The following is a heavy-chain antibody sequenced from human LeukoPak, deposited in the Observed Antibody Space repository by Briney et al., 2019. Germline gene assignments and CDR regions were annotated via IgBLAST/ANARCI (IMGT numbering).Heavy chain of an antibody. Sequence: GGSLRLSCAASGFTFSDYYMSWIRQAPGKGLEWVSYISSSSSTIYYADSVKGRFTISRDNAKNSLNLQMNSLRAEDTAVYYCASSPRIVGASNFDLWGRGTLVTVSS. CDR2: ISSSSSTI. V-gene: IGHV3-11*04. J-gene: IGHJ2*01. CDR1: GFTFSDYY. D-gene: IGHD1-26*01. CDR3: ASSPRIVGASNFDL.